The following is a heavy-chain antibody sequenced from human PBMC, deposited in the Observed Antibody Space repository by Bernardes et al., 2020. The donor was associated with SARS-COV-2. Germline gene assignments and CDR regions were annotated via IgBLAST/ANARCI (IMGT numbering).Heavy chain of an antibody. V-gene: IGHV3-33*01. D-gene: IGHD3-22*01. CDR1: GFTFSSYG. CDR2: IWYDGSNK. CDR3: ARSSMIVVTPSPSYYFDY. Sequence: GGSLRLSCAASGFTFSSYGMHWVRQAPGKGLEWVAVIWYDGSNKYYADSVKGRFTISRDNSKNTLYLQMNSLRAEDTAVYYCARSSMIVVTPSPSYYFDYWGQGTLVTVSS. J-gene: IGHJ4*02.